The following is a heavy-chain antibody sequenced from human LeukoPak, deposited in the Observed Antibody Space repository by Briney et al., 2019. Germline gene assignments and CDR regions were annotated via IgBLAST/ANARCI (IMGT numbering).Heavy chain of an antibody. J-gene: IGHJ4*02. CDR3: ARVPAGTVPDY. CDR2: IYYSGST. D-gene: IGHD6-13*01. CDR1: GGAISSYY. Sequence: SETLSLTCTVSGGAISSYYWSWIRQPPGKGLEWIGYIYYSGSTNYNPSLKSRVTISVDTSKNQFSLKLSSVTATDTAVHYCARVPAGTVPDYWGQGTLVTVSS. V-gene: IGHV4-59*01.